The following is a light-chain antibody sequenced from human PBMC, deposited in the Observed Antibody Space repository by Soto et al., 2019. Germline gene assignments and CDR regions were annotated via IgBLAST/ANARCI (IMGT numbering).Light chain of an antibody. Sequence: DIQMTQSPSSLSASVGDRVTITCRASQGIRNDLVWYQQKPGKAPKRLIYAASSLQSGVPSRFSGSGAGTEFTLTISGLQPEDFATYLCLQHNSYIGTWTFGQGTKVDIK. V-gene: IGKV1-17*01. CDR3: LQHNSYIGTWT. CDR1: QGIRND. J-gene: IGKJ1*01. CDR2: AAS.